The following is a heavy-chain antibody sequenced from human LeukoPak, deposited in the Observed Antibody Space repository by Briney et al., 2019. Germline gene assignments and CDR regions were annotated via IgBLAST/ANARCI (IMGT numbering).Heavy chain of an antibody. CDR3: ARGPMFRGVIIRRSKSGYFDY. Sequence: GGSLRLSCAASGFTVSSNCMSWVRQAPGKGLEWVSLIYSDGTTYYADSVKGRFTISRDNAKNSLYLQVNSLRVEDTAVYYCARGPMFRGVIIRRSKSGYFDYWGQGTLVTVSS. V-gene: IGHV3-53*01. CDR1: GFTVSSNC. J-gene: IGHJ4*02. D-gene: IGHD3-10*01. CDR2: IYSDGTT.